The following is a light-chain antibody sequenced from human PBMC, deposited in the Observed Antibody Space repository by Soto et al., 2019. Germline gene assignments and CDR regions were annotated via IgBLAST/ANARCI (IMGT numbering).Light chain of an antibody. CDR3: QSYDNTLSGVV. CDR1: SSNIGAGYD. J-gene: IGLJ2*01. Sequence: QSVLTQPPSVSGAPGQRVTISCTGSSSNIGAGYDVHWYLHLPGTAPKLLIFGTSHRPSGVPDRFSASKSGTSASLAITGLQAEDEADSYCQSYDNTLSGVVFGGVTKLTVL. V-gene: IGLV1-40*01. CDR2: GTS.